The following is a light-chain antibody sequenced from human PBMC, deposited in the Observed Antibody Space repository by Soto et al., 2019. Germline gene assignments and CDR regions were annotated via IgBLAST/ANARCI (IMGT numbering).Light chain of an antibody. V-gene: IGLV9-49*01. CDR1: SGYSNYK. J-gene: IGLJ2*01. CDR2: VGTGGIVG. Sequence: QSVLTQPPSSSASLGASVTLTCTLSSGYSNYKVDWYQQRPGKGPRFVMRVGTGGIVGSKGDGIPDRFSVLGSGLNRYLTIKNIQEEDESDYHCGADHGSGSKFVVVFGGGTKLTV. CDR3: GADHGSGSKFVVV.